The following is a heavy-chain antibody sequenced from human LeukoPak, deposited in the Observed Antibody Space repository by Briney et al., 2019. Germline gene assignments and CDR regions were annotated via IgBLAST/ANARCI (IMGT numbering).Heavy chain of an antibody. CDR2: IKSKTDGGTT. J-gene: IGHJ4*02. CDR1: GFTFSNAW. Sequence: KTGESLRLSCAASGFTFSNAWMSWVRQAPGKGLEWVGRIKSKTDGGTTDYAAPVKGRFTISRDDSKNTLYLQMNSLKTEDTAVYYCTTDRTYGGNSRWDFDYWGQGTLVTVSS. CDR3: TTDRTYGGNSRWDFDY. D-gene: IGHD4-23*01. V-gene: IGHV3-15*01.